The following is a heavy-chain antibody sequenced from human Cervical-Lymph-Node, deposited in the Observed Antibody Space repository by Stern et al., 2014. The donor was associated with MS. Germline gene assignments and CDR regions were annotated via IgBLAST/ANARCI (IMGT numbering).Heavy chain of an antibody. CDR3: ARLPLN. CDR2: TGNKADNYTT. CDR1: GFTFSDHY. V-gene: IGHV3-72*01. Sequence: VQLVESGGGLVQPGGSLRLSCTASGFTFSDHYIDWVRQAPGTGLQWVCRTGNKADNYTTEYATSVTGRFTISVDDSKNSVYLQMNSLKIDDTAVYYCARLPLNWGQGTLVTVSS. J-gene: IGHJ4*02.